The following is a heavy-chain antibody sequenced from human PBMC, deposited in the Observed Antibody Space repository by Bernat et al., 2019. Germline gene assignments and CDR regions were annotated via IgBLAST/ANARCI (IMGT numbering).Heavy chain of an antibody. J-gene: IGHJ4*02. CDR2: TFTGGTT. V-gene: IGHV3-66*01. CDR3: AKDRGSSGDCYFDC. D-gene: IGHD6-13*01. CDR1: GFTVSSSY. Sequence: EVQLVESGGGLVQPGGSLRLSCAVSGFTVSSSYMSWVRQAPGKGLGWVSVTFTGGTTLYADSVKGRFTISRDNSKNTVYLQMSSLRADDTAVYYCAKDRGSSGDCYFDCWGQGTLVAVAS.